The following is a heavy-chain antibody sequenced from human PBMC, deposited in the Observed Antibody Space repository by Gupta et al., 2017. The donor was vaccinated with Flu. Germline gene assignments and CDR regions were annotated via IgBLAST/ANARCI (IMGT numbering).Heavy chain of an antibody. CDR3: ARLRDWGYGMDV. Sequence: SFTSHWIVGVRQVPGKGLEWVGIIYPGDSDTRYGPSFQGQVTFSADTSITTAYLQWSSLKASDTAMYYCARLRDWGYGMDVWGQGTTVTVSS. V-gene: IGHV5-51*01. CDR1: SFTSHW. J-gene: IGHJ6*02. D-gene: IGHD3-16*01. CDR2: IYPGDSDT.